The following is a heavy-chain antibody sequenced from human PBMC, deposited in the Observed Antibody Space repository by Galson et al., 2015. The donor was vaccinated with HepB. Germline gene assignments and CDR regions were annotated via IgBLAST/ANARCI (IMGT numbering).Heavy chain of an antibody. J-gene: IGHJ6*02. Sequence: SVKVSCKASGYTFTNYAMNWVRQAPGQGLEWMGWTNTNTGEPTYAQAFTGRFVFSLDTSVTTAYLQISSLKAEDTAVYYCARVTSTYYFGRNGYSFYYYGMDVWGQGTTVTVPS. V-gene: IGHV7-4-1*02. CDR2: TNTNTGEP. CDR3: ARVTSTYYFGRNGYSFYYYGMDV. CDR1: GYTFTNYA. D-gene: IGHD3-22*01.